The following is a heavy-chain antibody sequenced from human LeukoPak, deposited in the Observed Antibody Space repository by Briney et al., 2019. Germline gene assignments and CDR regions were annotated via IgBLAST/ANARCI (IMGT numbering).Heavy chain of an antibody. CDR3: ARGTGMATVYWYFDL. D-gene: IGHD5-24*01. CDR2: IYTTGST. V-gene: IGHV4-4*07. Sequence: PSETLSLTCTVSGGSINNYYWSWIRQPAGKGLEWIGRIYTTGSTNYNPSLKSRITMSADTSKNQFSLKLSSVTAADTAVYYCARGTGMATVYWYFDLWGRGTLVTVSS. CDR1: GGSINNYY. J-gene: IGHJ2*01.